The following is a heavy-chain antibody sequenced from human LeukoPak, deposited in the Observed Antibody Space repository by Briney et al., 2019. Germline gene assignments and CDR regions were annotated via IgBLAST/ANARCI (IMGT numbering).Heavy chain of an antibody. Sequence: GGSLRLSCTASGFTFSNHGMAWVRQAPGKGLEWVSDLSGTGGSTYYADSVKGRFTISRDNSRNTLYLQMNSLRAEDTALYYCAKEMCFDSSAADAWGQGTLVTVSS. J-gene: IGHJ5*02. CDR3: AKEMCFDSSAADA. CDR2: LSGTGGST. V-gene: IGHV3-23*01. D-gene: IGHD3-22*01. CDR1: GFTFSNHG.